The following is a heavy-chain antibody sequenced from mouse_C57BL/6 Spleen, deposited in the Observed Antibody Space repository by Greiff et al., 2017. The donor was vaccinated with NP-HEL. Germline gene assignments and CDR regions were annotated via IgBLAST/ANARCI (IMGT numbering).Heavy chain of an antibody. J-gene: IGHJ4*01. V-gene: IGHV1-64*01. CDR2: IHPNSGST. Sequence: QVQLQQPGAELVKPGASVKLSCKASGYTFTSYWMHWVKQRPGQGLEWIGMIHPNSGSTNYNEKFKSKATLTVGKSSSTAYMQLSSLTSEDSAVYYCARRGDYDYDDAMDYWGQGTSVTVSP. CDR3: ARRGDYDYDDAMDY. D-gene: IGHD2-4*01. CDR1: GYTFTSYW.